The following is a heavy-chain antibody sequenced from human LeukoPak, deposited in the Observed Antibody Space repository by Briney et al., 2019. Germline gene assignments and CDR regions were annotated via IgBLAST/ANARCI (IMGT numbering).Heavy chain of an antibody. CDR2: IYSDNT. D-gene: IGHD5-12*01. Sequence: GGSLRLSCTVSGFTVSSNSMSWVRQAPGKGLEWVSFIYSDNTHYSDSVKGRFTISRDNSKNTLYLQMNSLRADDTAVYYCAKDSTLGGYDTYIDYWGQGTLVTVSS. CDR3: AKDSTLGGYDTYIDY. V-gene: IGHV3-66*03. J-gene: IGHJ4*02. CDR1: GFTVSSNS.